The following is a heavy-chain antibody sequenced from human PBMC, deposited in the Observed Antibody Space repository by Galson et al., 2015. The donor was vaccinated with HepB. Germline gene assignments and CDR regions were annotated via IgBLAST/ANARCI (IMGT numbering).Heavy chain of an antibody. Sequence: SLRLSCAASGFTFSSYVMHWGRQAPGKGLEWVALISYDGGDKDYADSVKGRFTISRDNSKNTLYLQMNSLRTEDTAVYYCAKARGLVTVTIDYWGQGTLVTVSS. CDR2: ISYDGGDK. CDR1: GFTFSSYV. D-gene: IGHD4-17*01. J-gene: IGHJ4*02. V-gene: IGHV3-30*18. CDR3: AKARGLVTVTIDY.